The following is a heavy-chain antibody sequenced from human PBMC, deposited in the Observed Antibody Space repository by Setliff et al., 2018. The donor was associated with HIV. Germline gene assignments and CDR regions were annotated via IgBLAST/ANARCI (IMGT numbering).Heavy chain of an antibody. V-gene: IGHV3-53*01. CDR2: IYPGGTT. Sequence: PGGSLRLSCAASGFTVSSSYMSWVRQAPGKGLEWVSFIYPGGTTNYADSVKGRITISRDDSKNTLFLQMNSLRAEDTALYYCTKAPGGGPYYFDFWGQGTLVTVSS. CDR1: GFTVSSSY. D-gene: IGHD6-25*01. CDR3: TKAPGGGPYYFDF. J-gene: IGHJ4*02.